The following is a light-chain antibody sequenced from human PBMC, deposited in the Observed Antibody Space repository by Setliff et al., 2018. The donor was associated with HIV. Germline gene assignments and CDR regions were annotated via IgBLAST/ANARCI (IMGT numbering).Light chain of an antibody. V-gene: IGLV2-23*02. CDR3: CSYAGSGSWV. Sequence: QSALAQPASVSGSPGQSITISCTGSSSDVGNYNLVSWYRQHPGKPPQLIIFEIDKWPSGVSNRLSGTKSGNTASLTISGLQTEDEGEYSCCSYAGSGSWVFGGGTK. CDR1: SSDVGNYNL. CDR2: EID. J-gene: IGLJ3*02.